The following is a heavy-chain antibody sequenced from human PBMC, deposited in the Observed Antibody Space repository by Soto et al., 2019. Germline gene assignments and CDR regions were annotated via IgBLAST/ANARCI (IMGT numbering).Heavy chain of an antibody. D-gene: IGHD3-10*01. J-gene: IGHJ5*02. Sequence: SSETLSLTCTVSGGSISSYYWSWIRQPPGKGLEWIGYIYYSGSTNYNPSLKSRVTISVDTSKNQFSLKLSSVTAADTAVYYCASMAQDWFDPWGQGTLVTVSS. CDR1: GGSISSYY. CDR3: ASMAQDWFDP. V-gene: IGHV4-59*08. CDR2: IYYSGST.